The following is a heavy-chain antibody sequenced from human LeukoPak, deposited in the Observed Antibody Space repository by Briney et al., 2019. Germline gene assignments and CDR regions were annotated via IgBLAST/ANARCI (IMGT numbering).Heavy chain of an antibody. J-gene: IGHJ4*02. CDR1: GFPFSDYG. CDR3: AKVRWGSDNALDS. V-gene: IGHV3-30*18. Sequence: GTSLRLSCAASGFPFSDYGMYWVRQAPGKGLEWLAVISHDGSNKHYADSVKGRITISRDNSMNTLYLQMNSLTAEDTAVYYCAKVRWGSDNALDSWGQGTLVTGSS. CDR2: ISHDGSNK. D-gene: IGHD3-16*01.